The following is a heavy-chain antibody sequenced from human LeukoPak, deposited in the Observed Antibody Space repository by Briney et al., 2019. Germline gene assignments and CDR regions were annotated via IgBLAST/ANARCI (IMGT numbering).Heavy chain of an antibody. D-gene: IGHD3-3*01. CDR2: INPNSGGT. CDR3: ARGLKIFDFWSGYFVY. V-gene: IGHV1-2*02. J-gene: IGHJ4*02. CDR1: GYTFTSYG. Sequence: GSSVKVSCKASGYTFTSYGISWVRQAPGQGLEWMGWINPNSGGTNYAQKFQGRVTMTRDTSISTAYMELSRLRSDDTAVYYCARGLKIFDFWSGYFVYWGQGTLVTVSS.